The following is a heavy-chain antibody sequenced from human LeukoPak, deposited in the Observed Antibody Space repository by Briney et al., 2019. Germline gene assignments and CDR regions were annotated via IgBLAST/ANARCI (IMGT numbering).Heavy chain of an antibody. CDR2: IYYSGST. J-gene: IGHJ4*02. D-gene: IGHD6-13*01. V-gene: IGHV4-30-4*08. Sequence: SQTLSLTCTVSGGSISSGDYYWSWIRQPPGKGLEWIGYIYYSGSTYYNPSPKSRVTISVDTSKNQFSLKLSSVTAADTAVYYCARVASSSWYYFDYWGQGTLVTVSS. CDR3: ARVASSSWYYFDY. CDR1: GGSISSGDYY.